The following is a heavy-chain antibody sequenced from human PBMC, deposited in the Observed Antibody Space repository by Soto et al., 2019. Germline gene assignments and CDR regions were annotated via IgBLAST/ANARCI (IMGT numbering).Heavy chain of an antibody. V-gene: IGHV3-49*03. Sequence: GGSLRLSCTASGFTFVDYAMSWFRQAPGKGLEWVGFIRSKAYGGTTEYAASVKGRFTISRDDSKSIAYLQMNSLKTEDTAVYYCTRWIKVRSMWGQGTLVTVSS. CDR2: IRSKAYGGTT. CDR3: TRWIKVRSM. J-gene: IGHJ4*02. CDR1: GFTFVDYA. D-gene: IGHD2-2*03.